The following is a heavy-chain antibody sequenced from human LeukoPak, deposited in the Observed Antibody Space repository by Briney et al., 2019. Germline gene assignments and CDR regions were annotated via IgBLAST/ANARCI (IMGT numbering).Heavy chain of an antibody. J-gene: IGHJ4*02. CDR2: IKSKTDGGTT. V-gene: IGHV3-15*01. CDR1: GFTFSNAW. CDR3: TTAHEQRDNKWSYYYDSSGYYNSDY. D-gene: IGHD3-22*01. Sequence: PGGSLRLSCAASGFTFSNAWMSWVRQAPGKGLEWVGRIKSKTDGGTTDYAAPVKGRFTISRDDSKNTLYLQMNSLKTEDTAVYYCTTAHEQRDNKWSYYYDSSGYYNSDYWGQGTLVTVSS.